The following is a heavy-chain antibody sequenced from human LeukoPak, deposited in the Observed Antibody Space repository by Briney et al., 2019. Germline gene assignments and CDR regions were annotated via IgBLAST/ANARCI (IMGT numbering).Heavy chain of an antibody. CDR3: ARAFPSGNSEDY. D-gene: IGHD4-23*01. Sequence: GASVKVSCKASGGTFSSYAISWVRQAPGQGLEWMGRIIPILGIANYAQKFQGRVTITADKSTSTAYMELSSLRSEDTAVYYCARAFPSGNSEDYWGQGTLVTVSS. V-gene: IGHV1-69*04. CDR2: IIPILGIA. CDR1: GGTFSSYA. J-gene: IGHJ4*02.